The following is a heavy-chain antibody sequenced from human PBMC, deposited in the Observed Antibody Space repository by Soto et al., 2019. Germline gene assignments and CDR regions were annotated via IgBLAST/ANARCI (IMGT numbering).Heavy chain of an antibody. J-gene: IGHJ4*02. V-gene: IGHV1-69*04. Sequence: SVKVCCKASGVTLSSYTFSWVRQAPGQGLEGMGRVNPNRGVTNYAKKFQGRVTIVMDTSTSTAYMELSSLRSEDTAVYYCARDHEDTAMEYFDYWGQGTLVTVSS. CDR3: ARDHEDTAMEYFDY. CDR1: GVTLSSYT. D-gene: IGHD5-18*01. CDR2: VNPNRGVT.